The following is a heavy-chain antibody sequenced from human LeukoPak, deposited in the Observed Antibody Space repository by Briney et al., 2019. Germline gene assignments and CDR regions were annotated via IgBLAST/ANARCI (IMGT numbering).Heavy chain of an antibody. J-gene: IGHJ6*03. CDR3: ARFICSSTSCYRHYYYYYMDV. D-gene: IGHD2-2*01. CDR2: IYYSGST. Sequence: SETLSLTCSVSAGSISSYYWSWIRQPPGKGLEWIGYIYYSGSTNYIPSLKSRVTISVDTSKNQFSLKLSSVTAADTAVYYCARFICSSTSCYRHYYYYYMDVWGKGTTVTVSS. CDR1: AGSISSYY. V-gene: IGHV4-59*01.